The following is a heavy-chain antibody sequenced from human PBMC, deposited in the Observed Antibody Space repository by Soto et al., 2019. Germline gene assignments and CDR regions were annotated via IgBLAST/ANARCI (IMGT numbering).Heavy chain of an antibody. CDR3: ATDVVTTAYYFGLAV. D-gene: IGHD2-21*02. CDR2: MNPNSGNT. CDR1: RYTFTNYD. Sequence: GASVKVSCKASRYTFTNYDINWVRQATGQGLEWMGWMNPNSGNTSYAQKFQGRITMTRNTSISTAFMELSGLRSADTAVYYCATDVVTTAYYFGLAVWGQGTPVPVSS. J-gene: IGHJ6*02. V-gene: IGHV1-8*01.